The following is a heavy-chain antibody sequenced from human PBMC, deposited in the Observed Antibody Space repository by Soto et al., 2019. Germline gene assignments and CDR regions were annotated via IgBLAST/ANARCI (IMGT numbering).Heavy chain of an antibody. Sequence: GGSLRLSCAASGFTFSSYGMHWVRQAPGKGLEWVAVISYDGSNKYYADSVKGRFTISRDNSKNTLYLQMNSLRAEDTAVYYCAKTPYGSGSYYYYYYYYGMDVWGQGTTVTVSS. D-gene: IGHD3-10*01. J-gene: IGHJ6*02. CDR3: AKTPYGSGSYYYYYYYYGMDV. CDR2: ISYDGSNK. V-gene: IGHV3-30*18. CDR1: GFTFSSYG.